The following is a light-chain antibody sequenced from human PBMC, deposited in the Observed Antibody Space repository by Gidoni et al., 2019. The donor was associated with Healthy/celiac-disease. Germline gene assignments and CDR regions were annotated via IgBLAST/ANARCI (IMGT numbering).Light chain of an antibody. CDR3: QQSYSTPQT. CDR2: TAS. J-gene: IGKJ2*01. V-gene: IGKV1-39*01. CDR1: QTIDSY. Sequence: DIQMTQSPSSLSASVGDRVTITCRASQTIDSYLNWYQQKPGKAPKLLIYTASSLQSGVPSRFSGSGSGSDFTLTISSLQPEDFATYYCQQSYSTPQTFGQXTKLDIK.